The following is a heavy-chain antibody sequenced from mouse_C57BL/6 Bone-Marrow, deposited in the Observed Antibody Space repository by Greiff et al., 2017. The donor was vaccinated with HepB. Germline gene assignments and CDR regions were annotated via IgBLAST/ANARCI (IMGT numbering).Heavy chain of an antibody. Sequence: EVQLQQSGPVLVKPGPSVKISCKASGFTFTDYYMHWVKQSHGKSLEWIGLVYPYNGGTSYNQKFKGKATLTVDTSSSTAYMELNSLTSEASAVYYCVRGIYYYGSSYVWYFEVWGTGTTGTVSS. CDR1: GFTFTDYY. D-gene: IGHD1-1*01. V-gene: IGHV1-36*01. CDR3: VRGIYYYGSSYVWYFEV. J-gene: IGHJ1*03. CDR2: VYPYNGGT.